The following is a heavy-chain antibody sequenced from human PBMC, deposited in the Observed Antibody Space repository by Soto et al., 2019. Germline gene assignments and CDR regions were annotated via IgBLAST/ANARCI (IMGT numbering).Heavy chain of an antibody. D-gene: IGHD6-6*01. Sequence: GGSLRLSCAASGFTFSSYAMSWVRQAPGEGLEWVSAISGSGGNTYYADSVKGRFTISRDNYKNKLYLQMNSLRAEDKAVYYCAYDSEGRIADRPNAFDIWGQGTMVTVSS. CDR2: ISGSGGNT. CDR3: AYDSEGRIADRPNAFDI. J-gene: IGHJ3*02. CDR1: GFTFSSYA. V-gene: IGHV3-23*01.